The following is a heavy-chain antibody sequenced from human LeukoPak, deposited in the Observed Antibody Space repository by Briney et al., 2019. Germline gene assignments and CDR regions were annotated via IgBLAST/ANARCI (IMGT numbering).Heavy chain of an antibody. CDR2: IKQDGSEK. CDR3: TRDLMDYDVSTGLHHYYMDV. D-gene: IGHD3-9*01. V-gene: IGHV3-7*01. Sequence: GGSLRLSCAASRFTFSSYWMSWVRQAPGKGLEWVANIKQDGSEKYYADSVRGRFTISRDNAKNTLYLQMNTLRVEDTAVYYCTRDLMDYDVSTGLHHYYMDVWGQGTTVTVSS. CDR1: RFTFSSYW. J-gene: IGHJ6*02.